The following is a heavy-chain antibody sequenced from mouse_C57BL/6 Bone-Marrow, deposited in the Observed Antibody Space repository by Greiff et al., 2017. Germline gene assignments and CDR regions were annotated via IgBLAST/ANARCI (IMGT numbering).Heavy chain of an antibody. Sequence: QVQLQQSGAELARPGASVKLSCKASGYTFTSYGISWVKQRTGQGLEWIGEIYPRSGNTYYNEKFKGKATLTADKSSSTAYMELRSLTSEDSAVYFCAREAYYSNDWYFDVWGTGTTVTVSS. D-gene: IGHD2-5*01. J-gene: IGHJ1*03. CDR2: IYPRSGNT. CDR3: AREAYYSNDWYFDV. V-gene: IGHV1-81*01. CDR1: GYTFTSYG.